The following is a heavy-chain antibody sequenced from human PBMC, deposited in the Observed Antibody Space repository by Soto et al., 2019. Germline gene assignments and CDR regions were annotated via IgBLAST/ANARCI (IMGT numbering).Heavy chain of an antibody. D-gene: IGHD6-13*01. CDR1: GFTFSSYE. V-gene: IGHV3-48*03. CDR3: ARSFPLAAAGSL. Sequence: PGGSLRLSCAASGFTFSSYEMNWVRQAPGKGLEWVSYISSSGSTIYYADSVKGRFTISRDNAKNSLYLQMNSLRAEDTAVYYCARSFPLAAAGSLWGQGTLVTVSS. J-gene: IGHJ4*02. CDR2: ISSSGSTI.